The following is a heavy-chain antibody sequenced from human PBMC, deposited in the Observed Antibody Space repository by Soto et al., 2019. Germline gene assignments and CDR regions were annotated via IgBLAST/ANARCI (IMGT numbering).Heavy chain of an antibody. Sequence: ASVKVSCKASGYTFTGYYMYWVRQAPGQGLEWMGWINPNSGGTNYAQKFQGWVTMTRDTSISTAYMELSRLRSDDTAVYYCARGGTTVVTPHDAFDIWGQGTMVTVSS. CDR3: ARGGTTVVTPHDAFDI. D-gene: IGHD4-17*01. CDR1: GYTFTGYY. V-gene: IGHV1-2*04. CDR2: INPNSGGT. J-gene: IGHJ3*02.